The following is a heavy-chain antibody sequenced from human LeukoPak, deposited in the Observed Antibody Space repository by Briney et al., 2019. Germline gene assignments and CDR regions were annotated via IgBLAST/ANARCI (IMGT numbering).Heavy chain of an antibody. D-gene: IGHD1-14*01. CDR2: INPNSGGT. J-gene: IGHJ6*03. CDR3: ARVGMSYYYYYMDV. Sequence: GASVKVSCKASGYTFTGYYMHWVRQAPGQGLEWMGWINPNSGGTNYAQKFQGRVTMTRDTSISTAYMELSRLRSDDTAVYYCARVGMSYYYYYMDVWGKGTTVTISS. V-gene: IGHV1-2*02. CDR1: GYTFTGYY.